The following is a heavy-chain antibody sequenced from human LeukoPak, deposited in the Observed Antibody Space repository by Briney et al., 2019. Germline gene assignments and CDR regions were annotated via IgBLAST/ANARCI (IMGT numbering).Heavy chain of an antibody. D-gene: IGHD1-26*01. J-gene: IGHJ4*02. CDR2: IIPIFGTA. V-gene: IGHV1-69*13. CDR1: GGTFSSYA. Sequence: SVKVSCKASGGTFSSYAISWVRQAPGQGLEWMGGIIPIFGTANYAQKFQGRVTITADESTSTAYMGLSSLRSEDTAVYYCANLGSYPFDYWGQGTLVTVSS. CDR3: ANLGSYPFDY.